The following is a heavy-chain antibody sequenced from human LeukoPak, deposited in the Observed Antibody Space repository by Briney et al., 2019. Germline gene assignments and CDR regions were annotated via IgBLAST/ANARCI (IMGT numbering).Heavy chain of an antibody. D-gene: IGHD4-11*01. J-gene: IGHJ4*02. CDR3: ARDSRTVTSNSDY. CDR1: GFTFSSYW. CDR2: IKQDGSEK. Sequence: PGGSLRLSCAASGFTFSSYWMSWVRQAPGKGLEWVANIKQDGSEKYYVDSVKGRFTISRDNAKNSLYLQMNSLRAEDTAVYYCARDSRTVTSNSDYWGQGTLVTVSS. V-gene: IGHV3-7*01.